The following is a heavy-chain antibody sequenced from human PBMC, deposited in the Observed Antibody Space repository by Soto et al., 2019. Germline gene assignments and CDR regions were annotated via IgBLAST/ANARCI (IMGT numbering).Heavy chain of an antibody. V-gene: IGHV3-64D*06. Sequence: GGSLRLSCSASVFTFSNASMHWVRQAPGRGLEYLSFININGRNEFYGDSVEGRFTVSRENSKNTLYLQMSSLRTEDTALYYCVKDPEQHPYGSVSYPHYWGQGTMVTVSS. D-gene: IGHD3-10*01. CDR2: ININGRNE. J-gene: IGHJ4*01. CDR1: VFTFSNAS. CDR3: VKDPEQHPYGSVSYPHY.